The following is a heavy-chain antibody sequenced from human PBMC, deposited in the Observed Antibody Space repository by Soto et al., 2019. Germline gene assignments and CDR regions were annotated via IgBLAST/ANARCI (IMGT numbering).Heavy chain of an antibody. CDR1: GGSISRYY. CDR2: MYNTGST. Sequence: SETLSLTCTVSGGSISRYYWSWIRQPPGKGLEWIGYMYNTGSTIYNPSLKSRVTISVDTSKNQFSLKLNSVTAADTAVYYCAREPDAWGQGTLVTVSS. V-gene: IGHV4-59*12. D-gene: IGHD2-8*01. J-gene: IGHJ4*02. CDR3: AREPDA.